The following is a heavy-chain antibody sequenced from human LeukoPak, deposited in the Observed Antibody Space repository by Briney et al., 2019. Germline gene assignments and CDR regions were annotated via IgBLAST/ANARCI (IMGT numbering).Heavy chain of an antibody. Sequence: ASVKVSCKASGYTFTGYYMHWVRQAPGQGLEWMGWINPNSGGTNYAQKFQGRVTMTRDTSISTAYMELSRLRSDDTAVYYCARDGPYYGIWSGLYYFDYWGQGTLVTVSS. CDR1: GYTFTGYY. CDR2: INPNSGGT. CDR3: ARDGPYYGIWSGLYYFDY. D-gene: IGHD3-3*01. V-gene: IGHV1-2*02. J-gene: IGHJ4*02.